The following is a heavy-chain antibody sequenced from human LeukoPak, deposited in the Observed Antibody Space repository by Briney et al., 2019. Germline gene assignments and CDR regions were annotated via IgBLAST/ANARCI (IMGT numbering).Heavy chain of an antibody. CDR1: GFTFSSYA. CDR2: ISGSGGST. D-gene: IGHD2-2*01. V-gene: IGHV3-23*01. CDR3: AKDRVPRLLGYCSSTSC. Sequence: PGGSLRLSCAASGFTFSSYAMSWVRQAPGKGLEWVSAISGSGGSTYYADSVKGRFTISRDNSKNTLYLQMNSLRAEDTAVYYCAKDRVPRLLGYCSSTSCGGQGTLVTVSS. J-gene: IGHJ4*02.